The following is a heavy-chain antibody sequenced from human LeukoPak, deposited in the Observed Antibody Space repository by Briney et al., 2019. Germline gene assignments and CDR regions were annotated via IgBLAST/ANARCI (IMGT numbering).Heavy chain of an antibody. CDR3: ARDPSYCGGDCYAFDI. D-gene: IGHD2-21*02. J-gene: IGHJ3*02. CDR2: IRSEPSGYTT. CDR1: GFALSGFY. V-gene: IGHV3-73*01. Sequence: GGSLKLSCAASGFALSGFYVHWVRQAPGRGLEWVGLIRSEPSGYTTLYAASVKGRFIISRDDSKNTAYLQMNSLRAEDTAVYYCARDPSYCGGDCYAFDIWGQGTMVTVSS.